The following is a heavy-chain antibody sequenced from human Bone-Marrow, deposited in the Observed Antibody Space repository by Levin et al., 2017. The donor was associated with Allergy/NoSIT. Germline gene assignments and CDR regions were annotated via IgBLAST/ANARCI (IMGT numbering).Heavy chain of an antibody. D-gene: IGHD3-10*01. V-gene: IGHV3-30-3*01. Sequence: GGSLRLSCAASGFTFDNHAMHWVRQAPGKGLAWVALISYNGNSKFYGDSVKGRFTIARDNSKNTLYLEIKSLKPEDTAVYYCARERSDSFFDYWGQGTLVTVSS. CDR3: ARERSDSFFDY. CDR2: ISYNGNSK. CDR1: GFTFDNHA. J-gene: IGHJ4*02.